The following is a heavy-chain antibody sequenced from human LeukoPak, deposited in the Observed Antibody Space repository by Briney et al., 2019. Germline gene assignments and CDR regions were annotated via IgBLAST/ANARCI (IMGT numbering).Heavy chain of an antibody. CDR3: AKLCGGDCYFDY. Sequence: GRSLRLSCAASGFTFSSYGMHWVRQAPGKGLEWVAVISYDGSNKYYADSVNGRFTISRDNSKNTLYLQMNSLRAEDTAVYYCAKLCGGDCYFDYWGQGTLVTVSS. CDR1: GFTFSSYG. D-gene: IGHD2-21*02. J-gene: IGHJ4*02. CDR2: ISYDGSNK. V-gene: IGHV3-30*18.